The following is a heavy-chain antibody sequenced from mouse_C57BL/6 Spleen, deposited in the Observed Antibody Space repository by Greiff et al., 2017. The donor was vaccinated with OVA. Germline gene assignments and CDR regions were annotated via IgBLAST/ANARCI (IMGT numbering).Heavy chain of an antibody. Sequence: QVQLQQSGPELVKPGASVKISCKASGYAFSSSWMNWVKQRPGKGLEWIGRIYPGDGDTNYNGKFKGKATLTADKSSSTAYMQLSSLTSEDSAVYFCARSGTARGTGFAYWGQGTLVTVSA. CDR2: IYPGDGDT. D-gene: IGHD3-1*01. CDR1: GYAFSSSW. V-gene: IGHV1-82*01. CDR3: ARSGTARGTGFAY. J-gene: IGHJ3*01.